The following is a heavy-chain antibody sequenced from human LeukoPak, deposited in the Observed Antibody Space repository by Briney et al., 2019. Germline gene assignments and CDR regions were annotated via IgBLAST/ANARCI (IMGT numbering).Heavy chain of an antibody. D-gene: IGHD6-13*01. V-gene: IGHV4-4*02. CDR1: GGSISSSNW. Sequence: SETLSLTCAVSGGSISSSNWWSWVRQPPGKGLEWIGEIYHSGSTNYNPSLKSRVIISVDKSKYRFSLKLSSVTAADTAVYYCARVGGAAGTSYFDYWGQGTLVTVAS. CDR2: IYHSGST. J-gene: IGHJ4*02. CDR3: ARVGGAAGTSYFDY.